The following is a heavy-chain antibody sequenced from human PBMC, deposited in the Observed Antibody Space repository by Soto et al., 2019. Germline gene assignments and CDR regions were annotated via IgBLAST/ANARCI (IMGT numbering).Heavy chain of an antibody. Sequence: QVQLVESGGGVVQPGRSLRLSCAASGFTFSSYGMHWVRQAPGKGLEWVAVIWYDGSNKYYADSVKGRFTISRDNSKNTLYLQMNSLRAEDTAVYYCARSGHSFGGVIWGQGILVTVSS. CDR1: GFTFSSYG. D-gene: IGHD3-16*01. CDR2: IWYDGSNK. J-gene: IGHJ4*02. CDR3: ARSGHSFGGVI. V-gene: IGHV3-33*01.